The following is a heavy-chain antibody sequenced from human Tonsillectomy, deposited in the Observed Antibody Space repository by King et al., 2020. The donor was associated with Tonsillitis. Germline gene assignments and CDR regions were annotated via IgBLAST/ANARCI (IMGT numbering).Heavy chain of an antibody. CDR2: IYTSEST. D-gene: IGHD3-22*01. CDR1: GGSISSGTYY. V-gene: IGHV4-61*02. CDR3: ARADYDSYVWGFDY. Sequence: HVQLQESGPGLVKPSQTLSLTCTVSGGSISSGTYYWSWIRQPAGKGLEWIGRIYTSESTNYNPSLKSRVTISVATSKNQFSLKLISVTAADTAVYYCARADYDSYVWGFDYWGQGTLVTVSS. J-gene: IGHJ4*02.